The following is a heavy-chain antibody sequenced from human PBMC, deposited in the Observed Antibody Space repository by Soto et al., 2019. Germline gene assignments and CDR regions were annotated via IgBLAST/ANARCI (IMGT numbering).Heavy chain of an antibody. CDR1: DFTFSSYG. V-gene: IGHV3-30*18. Sequence: QVQLVESGGGVVQPGRSLRLSCAASDFTFSSYGMHWVRQAPGKGLEWVAVISYDGSNKYYADSVKGRFTISRDNSKNTLYLQMNSLRAEDTAVYYCAKGGSYDFWTNFDYWGQGTLVTVSS. CDR3: AKGGSYDFWTNFDY. J-gene: IGHJ4*02. CDR2: ISYDGSNK. D-gene: IGHD3-3*01.